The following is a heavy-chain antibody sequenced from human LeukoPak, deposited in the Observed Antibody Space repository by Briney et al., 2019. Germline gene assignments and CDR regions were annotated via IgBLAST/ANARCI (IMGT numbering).Heavy chain of an antibody. V-gene: IGHV3-7*01. D-gene: IGHD2-21*02. CDR3: ARYGLTAALDF. CDR2: IKPDGSEK. J-gene: IGHJ4*02. Sequence: GGSLRLSCAASGFTFSSSWMSWVRQAPGKGLEWVANIKPDGSEKFHVDLVKGRFTISRDNSKSSLSLQMNSLRAEDTAVYYCARYGLTAALDFWGQGTLVTVSS. CDR1: GFTFSSSW.